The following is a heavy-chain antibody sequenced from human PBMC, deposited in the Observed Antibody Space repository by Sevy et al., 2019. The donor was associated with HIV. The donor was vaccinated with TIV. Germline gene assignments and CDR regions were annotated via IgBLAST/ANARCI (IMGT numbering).Heavy chain of an antibody. V-gene: IGHV4-59*01. Sequence: SETLSLTCTVSGGSISSYYWSWIRQPPGKGLEWIGYIYYSGSTNYNPSLKSRVTISVDTSNNQFSLKLSSVTAADTAVYYCARDSRRVDYYGSGNTHYYYYGMDVWGQGTTVTVSS. CDR2: IYYSGST. CDR1: GGSISSYY. J-gene: IGHJ6*02. CDR3: ARDSRRVDYYGSGNTHYYYYGMDV. D-gene: IGHD3-10*01.